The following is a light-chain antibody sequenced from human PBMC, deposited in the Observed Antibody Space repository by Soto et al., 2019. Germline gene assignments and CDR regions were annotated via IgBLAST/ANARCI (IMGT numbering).Light chain of an antibody. Sequence: DIKMTQSPSSLSASVGDRVTITCRASQGISSLLGWYQQKPGKAPKRLIYAASSLQGGVPSRFSGSGSGTEFTLTISSLQPEDFATYYCLQHSNYPSSFGQGTKLEIK. V-gene: IGKV1-17*01. CDR1: QGISSL. J-gene: IGKJ2*01. CDR2: AAS. CDR3: LQHSNYPSS.